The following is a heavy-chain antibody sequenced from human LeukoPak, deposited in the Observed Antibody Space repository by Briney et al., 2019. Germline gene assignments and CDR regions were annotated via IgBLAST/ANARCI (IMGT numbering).Heavy chain of an antibody. D-gene: IGHD2-21*02. Sequence: SETLSLTCAVYGGSFSDYYWSWIRQPPGKGLEWIGEINHSGSTTNYNPSLKSRVTISVDTSKNQFSLKLTSVTAADTAVYYCAGTRLLTTWFDPWGQGVLVTVSS. V-gene: IGHV4-34*01. CDR3: AGTRLLTTWFDP. J-gene: IGHJ5*02. CDR1: GGSFSDYY. CDR2: INHSGSTT.